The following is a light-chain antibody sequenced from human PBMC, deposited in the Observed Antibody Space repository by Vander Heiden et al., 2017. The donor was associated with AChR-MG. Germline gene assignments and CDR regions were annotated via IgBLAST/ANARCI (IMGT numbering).Light chain of an antibody. V-gene: IGKV1-27*01. CDR2: AAS. J-gene: IGKJ4*01. Sequence: DIQMTQSPSSLSASVGDRVIITCRASQGIGNYLAWYQQKPGKVPKLLIYAASTLQSGVPSRFSGSGSGTDFTLTISSLQPEDFATYYCQKENSAPLTFGGGTKVEIK. CDR3: QKENSAPLT. CDR1: QGIGNY.